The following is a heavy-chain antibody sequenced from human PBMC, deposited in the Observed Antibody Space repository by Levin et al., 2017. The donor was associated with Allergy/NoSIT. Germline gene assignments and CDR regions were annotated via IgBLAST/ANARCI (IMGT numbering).Heavy chain of an antibody. CDR1: GYTFTSYD. Sequence: GASVKVSCKASGYTFTSYDINWVRQATGQGLEWMGWMNPNSGNTGYAQKFQGRVTMTRNTSISTAYMELSSLRSEDTAVYYCARGPICSGGSCYYYYFDYWGQGTLVTVSS. V-gene: IGHV1-8*01. CDR3: ARGPICSGGSCYYYYFDY. J-gene: IGHJ4*02. D-gene: IGHD2-15*01. CDR2: MNPNSGNT.